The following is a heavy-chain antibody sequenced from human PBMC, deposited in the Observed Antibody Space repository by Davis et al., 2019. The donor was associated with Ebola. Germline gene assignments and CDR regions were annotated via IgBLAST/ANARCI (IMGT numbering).Heavy chain of an antibody. CDR1: GITFSSYS. Sequence: GESLQIPCAASGITFSSYSMNWVRQAPGKGLAWVAFISSGSFTIHYADSVKGRFTISRDNAKNSLFLQMNSLRDEDTAVYYCARWSILGKWGQGTLVTVSS. J-gene: IGHJ4*02. CDR2: ISSGSFTI. CDR3: ARWSILGK. V-gene: IGHV3-48*02. D-gene: IGHD3-3*01.